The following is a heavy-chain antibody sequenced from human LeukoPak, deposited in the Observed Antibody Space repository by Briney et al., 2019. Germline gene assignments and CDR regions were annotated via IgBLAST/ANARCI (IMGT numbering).Heavy chain of an antibody. CDR1: GYTFTGYY. J-gene: IGHJ5*02. CDR3: ARDRSGIAVAGTFPAMNWFDP. D-gene: IGHD6-19*01. CDR2: INPNSGGT. V-gene: IGHV1-2*02. Sequence: ASVKVSCKASGYTFTGYYMYWVRQAPGQGLEWMGWINPNSGGTNYAQKFQSRGTMTRETSISTAYMELSRLRSDDTDVYYCARDRSGIAVAGTFPAMNWFDPWGQGTLVTVSS.